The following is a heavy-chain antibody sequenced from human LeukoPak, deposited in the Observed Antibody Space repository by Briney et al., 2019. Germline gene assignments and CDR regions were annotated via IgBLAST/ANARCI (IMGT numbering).Heavy chain of an antibody. J-gene: IGHJ6*03. V-gene: IGHV1-46*01. D-gene: IGHD2-2*01. CDR2: INPSGGST. CDR1: GYTFTSYY. Sequence: ASVKVSCKASGYTFTSYYMHWVRQAPGQGLEWMGIINPSGGSTSYAQKFQGRVTMTRDTSTSTVYMELSSLRSEDTAVYYCARGYCSSTSCRTYYYYYMDVWGKGTTVTVSS. CDR3: ARGYCSSTSCRTYYYYYMDV.